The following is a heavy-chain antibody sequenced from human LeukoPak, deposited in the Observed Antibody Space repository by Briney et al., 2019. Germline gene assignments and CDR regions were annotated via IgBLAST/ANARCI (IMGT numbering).Heavy chain of an antibody. CDR2: IIPMFRTA. Sequence: ASVKVSCKSSGGTFSSYAISWVRQAPGQGLEWMGGIIPMFRTANYAQKFQGRVTITADESTSTAYMELSSLRSEDTAVYYCARRVRRGVSHPPHYYYYYAMDVWGKGTTITVS. J-gene: IGHJ6*04. D-gene: IGHD3-10*01. CDR3: ARRVRRGVSHPPHYYYYYAMDV. V-gene: IGHV1-69*13. CDR1: GGTFSSYA.